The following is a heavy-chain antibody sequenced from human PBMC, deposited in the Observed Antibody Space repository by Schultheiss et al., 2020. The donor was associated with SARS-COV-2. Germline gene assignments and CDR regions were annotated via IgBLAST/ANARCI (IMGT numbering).Heavy chain of an antibody. CDR1: GFTFSSYA. V-gene: IGHV3-7*03. Sequence: GGSLRLSCAASGFTFSSYAMSWVRQAPGKGLEWVANIKQDGSEKYYVDSVKGRFTISRDNAKNSLYLQMNSLRAEDTAVYYCARDVNYYGSGSADYYGMDVWGQGTTVTVSS. CDR3: ARDVNYYGSGSADYYGMDV. D-gene: IGHD3-10*01. CDR2: IKQDGSEK. J-gene: IGHJ6*02.